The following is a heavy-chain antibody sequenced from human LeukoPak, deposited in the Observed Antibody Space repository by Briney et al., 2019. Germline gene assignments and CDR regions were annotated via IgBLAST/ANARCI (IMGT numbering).Heavy chain of an antibody. CDR1: GYTFTSYG. Sequence: ASVKVSCKASGYTFTSYGISWVRQAPGQRLEWMGWINAGNGNTKYSQKFQGRVTITRDTSASTAYMELSSLRSEDTAVYYCAGSYGSGSYLRPIDYWGQGTLVTVSS. CDR3: AGSYGSGSYLRPIDY. CDR2: INAGNGNT. J-gene: IGHJ4*02. D-gene: IGHD3-10*01. V-gene: IGHV1-3*01.